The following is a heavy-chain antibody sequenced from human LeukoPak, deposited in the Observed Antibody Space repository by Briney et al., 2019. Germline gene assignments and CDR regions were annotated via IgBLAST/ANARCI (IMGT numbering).Heavy chain of an antibody. Sequence: ASVRVSCKVSGYTLTELSMHWVRQAPGKGPEWMGGFDPEDGETIYAQKFQGRVTMTEDTSTDTAYMELSSLRSEDTAVYYCATDPSYYYDSRNWFDPWGQGTLVTVSS. CDR1: GYTLTELS. CDR3: ATDPSYYYDSRNWFDP. D-gene: IGHD3-22*01. J-gene: IGHJ5*02. CDR2: FDPEDGET. V-gene: IGHV1-24*01.